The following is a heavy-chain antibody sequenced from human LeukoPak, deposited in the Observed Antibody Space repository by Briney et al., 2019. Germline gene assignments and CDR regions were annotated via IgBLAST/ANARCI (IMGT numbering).Heavy chain of an antibody. Sequence: SETLSLTCTVSGGSISGSSYYWGWIRQPPGKGLEWIGSIYYSGSTNYNPSLKSRVTISVDTSKNQFSLKLSSVTAADMAVYYCARETSQKGAHYMDVWGKGTTVTISS. CDR2: IYYSGST. V-gene: IGHV4-39*07. CDR1: GGSISGSSYY. D-gene: IGHD3-16*01. CDR3: ARETSQKGAHYMDV. J-gene: IGHJ6*03.